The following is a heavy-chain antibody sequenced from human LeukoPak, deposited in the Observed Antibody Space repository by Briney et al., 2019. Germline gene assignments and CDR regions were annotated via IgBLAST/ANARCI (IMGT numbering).Heavy chain of an antibody. CDR1: GFTFSDYW. J-gene: IGHJ4*02. CDR3: TRDLGGLASY. Sequence: PGGSLRLSCAASGFTFSDYWMHWVRQTPGKGLVWVSRVNRDGSITSYADSVKGRFTISRDNAMHKLYLQMNSLRVEDTAVHYCTRDLGGLASYWGQGTLVTVSS. D-gene: IGHD3/OR15-3a*01. CDR2: VNRDGSIT. V-gene: IGHV3-74*01.